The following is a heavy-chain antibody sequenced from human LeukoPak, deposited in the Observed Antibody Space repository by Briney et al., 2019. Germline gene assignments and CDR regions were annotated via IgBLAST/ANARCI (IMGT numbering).Heavy chain of an antibody. D-gene: IGHD6-13*01. J-gene: IGHJ6*02. CDR1: GFTFSDYY. CDR3: ARFLPAAAVYYYYGMDV. CDR2: ISSSGSTI. Sequence: GGSLRLSCAASGFTFSDYYTSWIRQAPGKGLEWVSYISSSGSTIYYADSVKGRFTISRDNAKNSLYLQMNSLRAEDTAVYYCARFLPAAAVYYYYGMDVWGQGTTVTVSS. V-gene: IGHV3-11*01.